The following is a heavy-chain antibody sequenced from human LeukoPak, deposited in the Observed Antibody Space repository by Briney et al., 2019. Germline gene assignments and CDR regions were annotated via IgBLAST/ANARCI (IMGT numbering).Heavy chain of an antibody. CDR3: ARYGSGRNWFDP. Sequence: QSGGSLRLSCAASGFTFSNYWMSWVRQAPGKGLEWVANIKEDGSEKYYVDSVKGRFTISRDNAKNSLYLQMNSLRAEDTAVYYCARYGSGRNWFDPWGQGTLVTVSS. D-gene: IGHD3-10*01. V-gene: IGHV3-7*01. J-gene: IGHJ5*02. CDR1: GFTFSNYW. CDR2: IKEDGSEK.